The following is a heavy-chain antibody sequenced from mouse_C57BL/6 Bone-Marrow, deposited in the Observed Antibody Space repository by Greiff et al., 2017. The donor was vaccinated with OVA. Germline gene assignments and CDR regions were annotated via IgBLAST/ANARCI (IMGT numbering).Heavy chain of an antibody. CDR1: GFTFSSYG. D-gene: IGHD1-1*01. V-gene: IGHV5-6*01. CDR2: ISSGGSYT. J-gene: IGHJ2*01. CDR3: ARHGDSGSFFDY. Sequence: EVQLVESGGDLVKPGGSLKLSCAASGFTFSSYGMSWVRQTPDKRLEWVATISSGGSYTYYPDSVKGRFTISRDNAKNTLYLQMSSLKSEDTAMYYCARHGDSGSFFDYWGQGTTLAVSS.